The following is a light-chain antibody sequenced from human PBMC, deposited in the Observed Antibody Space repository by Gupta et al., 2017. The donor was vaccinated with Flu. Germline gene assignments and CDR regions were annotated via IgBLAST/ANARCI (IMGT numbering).Light chain of an antibody. CDR2: VAS. CDR1: ESVSGN. CDR3: QHYRHWPL. Sequence: ATLARSPGERGIPSGRASESVSGNLAWYQRKPGQPPRLLIYVASNRAAGVPARFTGSGSGTDFTLTISSRQYEDSAIYDWQHYRHWPLFGQGTRLEVK. J-gene: IGKJ2*01. V-gene: IGKV3-15*01.